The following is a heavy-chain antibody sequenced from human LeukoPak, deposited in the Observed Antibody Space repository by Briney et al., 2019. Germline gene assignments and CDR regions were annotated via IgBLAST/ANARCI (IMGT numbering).Heavy chain of an antibody. J-gene: IGHJ3*02. CDR2: IYYSGST. V-gene: IGHV4-30-4*01. D-gene: IGHD3-16*01. CDR1: GGSISSGDYY. CDR3: ARSYDYVWGSYRDAFDI. Sequence: SGTLSLTCTVSGGSISSGDYYWSWIRQPPGKGLEWIGYIYYSGSTYYNPSLKSRVTISVDTSKNQFSLKLSSVTAADTAVYYCARSYDYVWGSYRDAFDIWGQGTMVTVSS.